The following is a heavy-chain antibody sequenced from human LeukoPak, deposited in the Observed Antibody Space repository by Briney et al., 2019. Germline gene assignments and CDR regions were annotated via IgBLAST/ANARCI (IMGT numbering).Heavy chain of an antibody. Sequence: KPGGSLRLSCAASGFTFSSYSMNWVRQAPGKGLEWIGYIYHSGSTYYNPSLKSRVTISVDRSKNQFSLKLSSVTAADTAVYYCASYYYDSSGFDYWGQGTLVTVSS. CDR1: GFTFSSYS. D-gene: IGHD3-22*01. CDR2: IYHSGST. V-gene: IGHV4-30-2*01. CDR3: ASYYYDSSGFDY. J-gene: IGHJ4*02.